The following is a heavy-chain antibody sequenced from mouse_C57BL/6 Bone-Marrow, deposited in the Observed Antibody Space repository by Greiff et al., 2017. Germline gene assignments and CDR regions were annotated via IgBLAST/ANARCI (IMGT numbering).Heavy chain of an antibody. J-gene: IGHJ2*01. CDR2: ISSGGSYT. D-gene: IGHD4-1*01. V-gene: IGHV5-6*01. CDR1: GFTFSSYG. Sequence: VQLQESGGDLVKPGGSLKLSCAASGFTFSSYGMSWVRQTPDKRLEWVGTISSGGSYTYYPDSVKGRFTISRDNAKNTLYLQMSSLKSEDTAMYYCSRHRTGFDYWGQGTTLTVSS. CDR3: SRHRTGFDY.